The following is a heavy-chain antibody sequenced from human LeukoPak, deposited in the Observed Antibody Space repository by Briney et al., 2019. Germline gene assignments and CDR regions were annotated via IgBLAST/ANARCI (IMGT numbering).Heavy chain of an antibody. Sequence: GGSLRLSCAASGFTFSSYWMSWVRQAPGKGREWVANIKQDGSEKYYVDSVKGRFTISRDNAKNSLYLQMNSLRAEDTAVYYCARDSIFMAEGYWGQGTLVTVSS. CDR2: IKQDGSEK. V-gene: IGHV3-7*01. CDR3: ARDSIFMAEGY. CDR1: GFTFSSYW. J-gene: IGHJ4*02. D-gene: IGHD2-2*01.